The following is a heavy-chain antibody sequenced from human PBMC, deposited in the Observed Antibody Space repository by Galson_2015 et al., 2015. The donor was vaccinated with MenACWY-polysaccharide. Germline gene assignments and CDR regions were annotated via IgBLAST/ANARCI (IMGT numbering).Heavy chain of an antibody. J-gene: IGHJ6*02. D-gene: IGHD6-13*01. Sequence: SLRLSCAASGFTFSSYGMHWVRQAPGKGLEWVAFIRYDGSNKYYADSVKGRFTISRDNSKNTLYLQMNSLRAEDTAVYYCAKDLVVPPQYSSSWSHYYYYGMDVWGQGTTVTVSS. CDR3: AKDLVVPPQYSSSWSHYYYYGMDV. CDR1: GFTFSSYG. V-gene: IGHV3-30*02. CDR2: IRYDGSNK.